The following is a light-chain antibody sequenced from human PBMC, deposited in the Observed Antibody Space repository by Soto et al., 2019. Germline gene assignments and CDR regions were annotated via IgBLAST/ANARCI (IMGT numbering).Light chain of an antibody. J-gene: IGKJ5*01. CDR3: QQYGASPIT. CDR2: GAS. V-gene: IGKV3-20*01. Sequence: DIVVTQSPGTLSLSPGERAILSCRSGQSVTGSYLAWYQQKPGQAPRLLIYGASIRATGIPDRFSGSGSGTDFTLTISRLEPEDVAVYYCQQYGASPITFGQGTRLEIK. CDR1: QSVTGSY.